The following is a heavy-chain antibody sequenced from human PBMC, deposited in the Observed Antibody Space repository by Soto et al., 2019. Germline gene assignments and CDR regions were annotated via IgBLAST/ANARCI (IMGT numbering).Heavy chain of an antibody. Sequence: SGGSLRLSCAASGFTFSSYSMNWVRQAPGKGLEWVSYISSSSSTIYYADSVKGRFTISRDNAKNSLYLQMNSLRDEDTAVYYCATSNYYDSSGYGSKFDYWGQGTLVTVSS. V-gene: IGHV3-48*02. CDR1: GFTFSSYS. CDR2: ISSSSSTI. D-gene: IGHD3-22*01. J-gene: IGHJ4*02. CDR3: ATSNYYDSSGYGSKFDY.